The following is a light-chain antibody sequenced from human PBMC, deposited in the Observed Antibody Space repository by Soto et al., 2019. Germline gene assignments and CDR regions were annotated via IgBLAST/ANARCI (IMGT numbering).Light chain of an antibody. CDR2: GAS. J-gene: IGKJ2*01. CDR3: QQYDSSPMYT. V-gene: IGKV3-20*01. CDR1: QSVSSSY. Sequence: EIVLTQSPGTLSLSPGERATLSCRASQSVSSSYLAWYQQKPGQAPRLLIYGASIMATGIPDRFSGSGSGTDFTLTISRLEPEDFAVYYCQQYDSSPMYTFGQGTKLGIK.